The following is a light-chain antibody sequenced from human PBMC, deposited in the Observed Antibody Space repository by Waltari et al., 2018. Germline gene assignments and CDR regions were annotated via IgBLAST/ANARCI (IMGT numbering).Light chain of an antibody. CDR2: AAS. Sequence: AIRITQSPSSLSASTGDRVTITCRASQGISSYLAWYQQKPGKAPKLLIYAASTLQSGVPSRFSGSGSGTDFTLTISCLQSEDFATYYCQQYNSYTFGQGTKLEIK. J-gene: IGKJ2*01. CDR3: QQYNSYT. V-gene: IGKV1-8*01. CDR1: QGISSY.